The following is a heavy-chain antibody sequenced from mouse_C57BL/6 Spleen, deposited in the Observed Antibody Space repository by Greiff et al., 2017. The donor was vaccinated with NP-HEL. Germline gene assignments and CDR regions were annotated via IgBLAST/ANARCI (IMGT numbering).Heavy chain of an antibody. CDR2: IYPGDGDT. Sequence: QVQLQQSGPELVKPGASVKISCKASGYAFSSSWMNWVKQRPGKGLEWIGRIYPGDGDTNYNGKFKGKATLTADKSSSTAYMQLSSLTSEDSAVYFCARSLYYGTWGFAYWGQGTLVTVSA. J-gene: IGHJ3*01. D-gene: IGHD1-1*01. V-gene: IGHV1-82*01. CDR3: ARSLYYGTWGFAY. CDR1: GYAFSSSW.